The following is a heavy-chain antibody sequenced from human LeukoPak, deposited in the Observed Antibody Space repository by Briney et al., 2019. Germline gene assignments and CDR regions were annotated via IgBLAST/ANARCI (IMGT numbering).Heavy chain of an antibody. J-gene: IGHJ3*02. CDR2: IWSDGGNK. CDR1: GFTFSSHG. Sequence: GGSLRLSCAASGFTFSSHGMHWVRQAPGKGLEWVAIIWSDGGNKYYADSVQGRFTISRDNSKNRLYLQMNSLRAEDTAVYYCARDAFDIWGQGTMVTVSS. V-gene: IGHV3-33*01. CDR3: ARDAFDI.